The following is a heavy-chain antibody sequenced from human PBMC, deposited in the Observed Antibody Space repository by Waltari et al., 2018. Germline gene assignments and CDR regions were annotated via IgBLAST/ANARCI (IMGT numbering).Heavy chain of an antibody. CDR3: ARQVSQLRYFDWLEGDNDAFDI. CDR2: ICSGGST. V-gene: IGHV3-53*01. D-gene: IGHD3-9*01. Sequence: EVQLVESGGGLIQPGGSLRLSCAASGFTVSSNYMSWVRQAPGKGLEWVSVICSGGSTYYADAVKGRFTISRDNSKNTLYLQMNSLRAEDTAVYYCARQVSQLRYFDWLEGDNDAFDIWGQGTMVTVSS. J-gene: IGHJ3*02. CDR1: GFTVSSNY.